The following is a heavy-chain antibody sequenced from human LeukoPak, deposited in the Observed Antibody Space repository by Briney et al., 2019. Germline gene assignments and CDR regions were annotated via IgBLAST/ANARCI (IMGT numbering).Heavy chain of an antibody. Sequence: SETLSLTCTVSGGSISSYYWSWIRQPPGKGLEWIGYIYYSGSTNYNPSLKSRVTISVDTSKNQFSLKLSSVTAADAAVYYCAIHYDFLSGYLYYFDYWRQGPLVSVSS. CDR1: GGSISSYY. D-gene: IGHD3-3*01. J-gene: IGHJ4*02. V-gene: IGHV4-59*08. CDR3: AIHYDFLSGYLYYFDY. CDR2: IYYSGST.